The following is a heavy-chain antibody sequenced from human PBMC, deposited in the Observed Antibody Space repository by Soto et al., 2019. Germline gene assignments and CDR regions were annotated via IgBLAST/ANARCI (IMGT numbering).Heavy chain of an antibody. CDR2: IYYSGST. Sequence: SETLSLTCTVSGGSISSGGYYWSWIRQHPGKGLEWIGYIYYSGSTYYNPSLKSRVTISVDTSKNQFSLKLSSVTAADTAVYYCARYAGAIMDYYYYGMDVWGQGTTVTVSS. V-gene: IGHV4-31*03. CDR1: GGSISSGGYY. CDR3: ARYAGAIMDYYYYGMDV. D-gene: IGHD1-26*01. J-gene: IGHJ6*02.